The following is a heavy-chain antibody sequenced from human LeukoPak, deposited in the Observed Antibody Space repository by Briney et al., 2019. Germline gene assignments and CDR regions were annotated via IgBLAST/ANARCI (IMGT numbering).Heavy chain of an antibody. J-gene: IGHJ4*02. CDR2: IKQDGSEK. CDR3: ARERGGPYCSSTRCYWEPFDY. D-gene: IGHD2-2*01. V-gene: IGHV3-7*01. Sequence: GGSLRLSSAASGFTFSSYWMSWVRQAPGKGLEWVANIKQDGSEKYYVDSVKGRFTISRDNAKNSLYLRMNSLRAEDTAVYYCARERGGPYCSSTRCYWEPFDYWGQGTLVTVSS. CDR1: GFTFSSYW.